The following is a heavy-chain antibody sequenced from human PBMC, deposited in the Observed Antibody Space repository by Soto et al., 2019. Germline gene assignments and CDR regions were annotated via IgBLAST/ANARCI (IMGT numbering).Heavy chain of an antibody. Sequence: AGGSLSLSCAASGFTFDDYGMSWVRQAPGKGLEWVSGINWNGGSTGYADSVKGRFTISRDNAKNSLYLQMNSLRAEDTALYYCARDSGSYYLRSYFDYWGQGTLVTVSS. CDR2: INWNGGST. J-gene: IGHJ4*02. D-gene: IGHD1-26*01. CDR1: GFTFDDYG. CDR3: ARDSGSYYLRSYFDY. V-gene: IGHV3-20*04.